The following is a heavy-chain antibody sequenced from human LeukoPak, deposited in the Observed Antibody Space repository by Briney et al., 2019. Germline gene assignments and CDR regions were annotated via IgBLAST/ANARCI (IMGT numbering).Heavy chain of an antibody. D-gene: IGHD1-1*01. V-gene: IGHV1-24*01. CDR2: FEPEDGEI. CDR3: AASSPSNWKTQDY. Sequence: ASVKVSCKVSGQTLHELSIHWVRQAPGKGLEWMGGFEPEDGEIIYAQRFRDRVTMTEGTSRDTAYIELRRLTSDDTAVYYCAASSPSNWKTQDYWGQGTLLTVSS. CDR1: GQTLHELS. J-gene: IGHJ4*02.